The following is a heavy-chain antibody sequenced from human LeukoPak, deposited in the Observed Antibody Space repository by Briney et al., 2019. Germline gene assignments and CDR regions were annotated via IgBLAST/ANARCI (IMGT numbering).Heavy chain of an antibody. D-gene: IGHD3-10*02. CDR1: GVAFSPQW. V-gene: IGHV3-7*01. J-gene: IGHJ4*02. Sequence: PGGSLRLSCAGSGVAFSPQWMIWVGQAPGKGLHGVARINQDGTEKFYVDVVQGRCSISRDNARDSVYPQMTIRVSRGTGLEFAAIITQDATQKYYVDSVEGRFPISRATARNSVYLQTTSLGAEDTAVYYCTPGEMDHWGQGTQVTVSS. CDR2: INQDGTEK. CDR3: AIITQDATQKYYVDSVEGRFPISRATARNSVYLQTTSLGAEDTAVYYCTPGEMDH.